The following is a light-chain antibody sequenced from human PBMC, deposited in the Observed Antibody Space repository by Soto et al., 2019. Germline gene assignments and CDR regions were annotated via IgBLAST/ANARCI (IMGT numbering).Light chain of an antibody. J-gene: IGKJ3*01. V-gene: IGKV3-15*01. CDR2: GAS. CDR1: QSVSSN. Sequence: EIAMTQSPATLSVSPGERATLSCRASQSVSSNLAWYQQKPGLAPRLLIYGASTRATGIPARFSGSGSGTEFTLTISSLQSEDFAVYYCRQYDNRPPFTFGPGTKVDIK. CDR3: RQYDNRPPFT.